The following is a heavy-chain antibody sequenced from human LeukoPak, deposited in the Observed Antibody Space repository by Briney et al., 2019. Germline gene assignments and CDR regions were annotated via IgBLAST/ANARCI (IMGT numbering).Heavy chain of an antibody. CDR1: GGSFSGYY. CDR3: ARGPLTVTRGFDP. V-gene: IGHV4-59*10. Sequence: SETLSLTCAVYGGSFSGYYWSWIRQPAGKGLEWIGRIYISGSTNYNPSLKSRLTMSVDTSKNQFSLNLSSVTAADTAVYYCARGPLTVTRGFDPWGQGTLVTVSS. J-gene: IGHJ5*02. D-gene: IGHD4-17*01. CDR2: IYISGST.